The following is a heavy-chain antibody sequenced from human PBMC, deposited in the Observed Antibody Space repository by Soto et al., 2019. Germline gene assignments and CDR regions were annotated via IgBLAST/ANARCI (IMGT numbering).Heavy chain of an antibody. D-gene: IGHD3-3*01. Sequence: SETLSLTCAVYGGSFSGYYWSWIRQPPGKGLEWIGEINHSGSTNYNPSLKSRVTISVDTSKNQFSLKLSSVTAADTAVYYCARGLLYYDFWSGYSQRYYYYYMDVWGKGTTVTVSS. J-gene: IGHJ6*03. CDR2: INHSGST. V-gene: IGHV4-34*01. CDR1: GGSFSGYY. CDR3: ARGLLYYDFWSGYSQRYYYYYMDV.